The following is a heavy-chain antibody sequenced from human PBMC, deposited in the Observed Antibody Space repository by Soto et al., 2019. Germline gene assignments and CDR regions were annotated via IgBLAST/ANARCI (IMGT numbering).Heavy chain of an antibody. CDR2: IIPIFGTT. J-gene: IGHJ3*02. CDR1: GGTFSNYA. Sequence: SVKVSCKASGGTFSNYAISWVRQAPGQGLEWMGKIIPIFGTTNYAQNFRGRVTITADEYTTTAYMELSSLRSDDTALYYCARELPPAPGSFREDALDIWGQGTMVTVS. V-gene: IGHV1-69*13. D-gene: IGHD6-13*01. CDR3: ARELPPAPGSFREDALDI.